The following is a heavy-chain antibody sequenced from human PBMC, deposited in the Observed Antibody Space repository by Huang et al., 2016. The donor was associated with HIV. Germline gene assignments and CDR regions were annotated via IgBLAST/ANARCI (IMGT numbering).Heavy chain of an antibody. Sequence: QLQLQESGPGLVKPSQNLYLTCTVFGGSVSSRNSDWAWIRQTPGKGLEWIGNIHHGGTAYYNRSLKSRVAMIVDKSKNQFSLEVTSATAADSAIYYCARQGGDCTSISCYLSWFDPWGQGTLVTVSS. CDR2: IHHGGTA. CDR3: ARQGGDCTSISCYLSWFDP. J-gene: IGHJ5*02. CDR1: GGSVSSRNSD. D-gene: IGHD2-2*01. V-gene: IGHV4-39*01.